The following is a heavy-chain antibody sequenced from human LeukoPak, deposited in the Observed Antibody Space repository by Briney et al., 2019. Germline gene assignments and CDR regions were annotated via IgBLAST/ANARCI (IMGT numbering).Heavy chain of an antibody. CDR1: GYSISSGYY. CDR2: IYYSGST. Sequence: PSETLSLTCTVSGYSISSGYYWGWIRQPPGKGLEWIGSIYYSGSTYYNPSLKSRVTISVDTSKNQFSLKLSSVTAADTAVYYCARDSYDYVWGSYRYTIDYWGQGTLVTVSS. D-gene: IGHD3-16*02. CDR3: ARDSYDYVWGSYRYTIDY. J-gene: IGHJ4*02. V-gene: IGHV4-38-2*02.